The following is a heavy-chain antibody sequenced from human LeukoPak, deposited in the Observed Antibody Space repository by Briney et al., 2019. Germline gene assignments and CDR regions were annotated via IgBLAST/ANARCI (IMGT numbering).Heavy chain of an antibody. CDR3: ARDFEDTVTYDY. D-gene: IGHD4-17*01. J-gene: IGHJ4*02. CDR2: INHSGST. V-gene: IGHV4-34*01. Sequence: SETLSLTCAVYGGSFSGYYWSWIRQPPGKGLEWIGEINHSGSTNYNPSLKSRVTISVDTSKNQFSLKLSSVTAADTAVYYCARDFEDTVTYDYWGQGTLVTVSS. CDR1: GGSFSGYY.